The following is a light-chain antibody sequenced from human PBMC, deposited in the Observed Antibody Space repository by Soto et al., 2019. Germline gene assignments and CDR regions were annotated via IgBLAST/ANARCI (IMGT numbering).Light chain of an antibody. V-gene: IGLV2-14*01. CDR1: SSDVGGYSY. CDR2: EVS. CDR3: SSFSSITREV. J-gene: IGLJ2*01. Sequence: QSVLTQPASVSGSPGQSITISCTGISSDVGGYSYVSWYQQHPGKTPKLMIYEVSNRPSGVSHRFSGSKSGNTASLTISGLQTEDEADYYCSSFSSITREVFGGGTKVTVL.